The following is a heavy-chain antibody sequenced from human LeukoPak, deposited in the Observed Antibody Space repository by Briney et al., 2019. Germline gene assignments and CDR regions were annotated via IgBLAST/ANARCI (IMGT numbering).Heavy chain of an antibody. CDR1: GYSISSGYY. CDR3: ARGGDGDPFDY. J-gene: IGHJ4*02. D-gene: IGHD2-21*01. Sequence: SETLSLTCAVSGYSISSGYYWGWIQQRPGQGLEWIASIYHSGSTYYNPSLKSRVTISVDTSKNQFSLKLSSVTAADTAVYYCARGGDGDPFDYWGQGTLVTVSS. V-gene: IGHV4-38-2*01. CDR2: IYHSGST.